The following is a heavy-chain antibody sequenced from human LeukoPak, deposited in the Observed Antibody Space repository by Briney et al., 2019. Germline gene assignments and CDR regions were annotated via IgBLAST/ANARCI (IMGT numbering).Heavy chain of an antibody. D-gene: IGHD2-2*01. Sequence: GASVKVSCKASGGTFSSYAISWVRQAPGQGLEWMGRIIPILGIANYAQKFQGRVTITTDESTSTAYMELSSLRSEDTAVYYCARNIGYCSSTSCDESGVWGFDYWGQGTLVTVSS. CDR3: ARNIGYCSSTSCDESGVWGFDY. CDR2: IIPILGIA. CDR1: GGTFSSYA. J-gene: IGHJ4*02. V-gene: IGHV1-69*04.